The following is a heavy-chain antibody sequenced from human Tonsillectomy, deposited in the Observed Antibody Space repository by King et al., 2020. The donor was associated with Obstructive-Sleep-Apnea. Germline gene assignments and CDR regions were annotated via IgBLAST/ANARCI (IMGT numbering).Heavy chain of an antibody. Sequence: QLQESGPGLVKPSETLSLTCTVSGGSISRSRYYWGWIRQPPGKGLEWIGTIYYSGSTSYRPSLKSRVTISVDTSKNQFSLKLTSVTAADTAVYYCAGAAPPRRGFGESVFFDSGGQGTLVTVSP. J-gene: IGHJ4*02. D-gene: IGHD3-10*01. CDR2: IYYSGST. CDR3: AGAAPPRRGFGESVFFDS. CDR1: GGSISRSRYY. V-gene: IGHV4-39*01.